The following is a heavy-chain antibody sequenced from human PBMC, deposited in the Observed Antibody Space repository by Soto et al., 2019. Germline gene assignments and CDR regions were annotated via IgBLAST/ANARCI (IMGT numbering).Heavy chain of an antibody. V-gene: IGHV4-39*01. CDR2: IYYSGST. J-gene: IGHJ6*03. CDR3: ARLGDCSSTSCYDHYCYYMDV. Sequence: PSETLSLTCTVSGGSISSSSYYWGWIRQPPGKGLEWIGSIYYSGSTYYNPSLKSRVTISVDTSKNRFSLKLSSVTAADTAVYYCARLGDCSSTSCYDHYCYYMDVWGKGTTVTVSS. CDR1: GGSISSSSYY. D-gene: IGHD2-2*01.